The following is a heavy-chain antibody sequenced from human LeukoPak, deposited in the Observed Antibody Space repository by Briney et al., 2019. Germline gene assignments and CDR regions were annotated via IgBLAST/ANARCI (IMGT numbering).Heavy chain of an antibody. Sequence: SETLSLTCSVSGVSVSNHYWSWIRQPAGKGLEWIGRIYTSGSTNYNPSLKSRVTMSVDTSKNQFSLKLSSVTAVDTAVYYCAREDGDAGFDYWGQGTLVTVSS. D-gene: IGHD4-17*01. J-gene: IGHJ4*02. CDR1: GVSVSNHY. CDR2: IYTSGST. V-gene: IGHV4-4*07. CDR3: AREDGDAGFDY.